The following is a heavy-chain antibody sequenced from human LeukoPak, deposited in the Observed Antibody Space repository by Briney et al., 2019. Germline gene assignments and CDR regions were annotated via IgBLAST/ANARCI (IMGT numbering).Heavy chain of an antibody. V-gene: IGHV4-59*01. J-gene: IGHJ4*02. CDR3: ARDRLRGVYFDY. CDR1: GGSISSYY. Sequence: SETLSLTCTVSGGSISSYYWSWIRQPPGKGLEWIGYLYYSGSTNYNPSLKSRVTISVDTSKNQFSLKLSSVTAADTAVYYCARDRLRGVYFDYWGQGTLVTVSS. CDR2: LYYSGST. D-gene: IGHD3-10*01.